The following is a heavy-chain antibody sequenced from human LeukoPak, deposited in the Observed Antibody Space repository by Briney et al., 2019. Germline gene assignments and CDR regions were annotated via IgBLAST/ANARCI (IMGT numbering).Heavy chain of an antibody. CDR2: IIPILGIA. J-gene: IGHJ4*02. CDR1: GGTFSSYA. V-gene: IGHV1-69*10. CDR3: ARIQYYYDSSGYSD. Sequence: SVKVSCKASGGTFSSYAISWVRQAPGQGLEWMGWIIPILGIANYAQKFQGRVTITADKSTSTAYMELSSLRSEDTAVYYCARIQYYYDSSGYSDWGQGTLVTVSS. D-gene: IGHD3-22*01.